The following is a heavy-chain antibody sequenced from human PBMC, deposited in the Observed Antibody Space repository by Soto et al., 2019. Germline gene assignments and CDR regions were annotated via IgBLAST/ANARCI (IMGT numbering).Heavy chain of an antibody. V-gene: IGHV3-66*01. CDR1: GLSVSSND. CDR2: IYSADNT. CDR3: ADPVPAASHYDNYDMDV. Sequence: PGGSLRLSCAASGLSVSSNDMSWVRQAPGKGLECVSIIYSADNTFYVDSVKGRFIISRDNSKNTVYLQMNSLRADDTALYYCADPVPAASHYDNYDMDVWGQGTTVTVSS. J-gene: IGHJ6*02. D-gene: IGHD2-2*01.